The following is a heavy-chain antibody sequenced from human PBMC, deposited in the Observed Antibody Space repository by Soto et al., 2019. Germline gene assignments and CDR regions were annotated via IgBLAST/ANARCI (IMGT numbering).Heavy chain of an antibody. D-gene: IGHD1-1*01. CDR3: ARVEASTVEY. J-gene: IGHJ4*02. V-gene: IGHV5-10-1*01. CDR1: GYTFTSYW. Sequence: PVESLKISCKTSGYTFTSYWITWVRQMPGKGLEWMGRIDPSDSYINYSPSFQGHVIISADKSIGTAYLHWSSLKASDTAMYYCARVEASTVEYWGQGALVTVSS. CDR2: IDPSDSYI.